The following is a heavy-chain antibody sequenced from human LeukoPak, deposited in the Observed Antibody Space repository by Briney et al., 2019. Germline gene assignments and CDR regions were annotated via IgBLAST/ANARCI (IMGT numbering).Heavy chain of an antibody. CDR1: GYIFKNAC. Sequence: GGSVRLSCEGCGYIFKNACMSRIRQAPGEGVEGLGRVRTTGEGEPTDYGAPVRGRFTIPRDDSKRKVYLQMNSLENEDTGIYYCTAGLGKTDDDSWGQGTLVTVSS. CDR3: TAGLGKTDDDS. V-gene: IGHV3-15*01. D-gene: IGHD4-11*01. J-gene: IGHJ4*02. CDR2: VRTTGEGEPT.